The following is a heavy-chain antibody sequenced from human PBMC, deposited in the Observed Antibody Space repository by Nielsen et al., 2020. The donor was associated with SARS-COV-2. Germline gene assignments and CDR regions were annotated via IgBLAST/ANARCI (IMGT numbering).Heavy chain of an antibody. Sequence: SVKVSCKASGGTFSSYAISWVRQAPGQGLEWMGGIIPIFGTANYAQKFQGRVTITADESTSTAYMELSSLRSEDTAVYYCATVQWYYYDSSGYPWFDPWGQGTLVTVSS. CDR2: IIPIFGTA. CDR3: ATVQWYYYDSSGYPWFDP. D-gene: IGHD3-22*01. V-gene: IGHV1-69*13. CDR1: GGTFSSYA. J-gene: IGHJ5*02.